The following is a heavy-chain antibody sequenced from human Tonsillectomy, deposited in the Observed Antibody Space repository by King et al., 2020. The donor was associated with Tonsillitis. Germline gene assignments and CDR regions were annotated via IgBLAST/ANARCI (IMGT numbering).Heavy chain of an antibody. V-gene: IGHV3-11*05. D-gene: IGHD3-10*01. CDR2: ISSSSSYT. Sequence: VQLVESGGGLVKPGGSLRLSCAASGFTFSDYYMSWIRQAPGKGLEWVSYISSSSSYTNYADSVKGRFTISRDNAKNSLYLQMNSLRAEAPAVYYCAKGTWFGVLSVGHFDYWGQGTLVTVSS. J-gene: IGHJ4*02. CDR3: AKGTWFGVLSVGHFDY. CDR1: GFTFSDYY.